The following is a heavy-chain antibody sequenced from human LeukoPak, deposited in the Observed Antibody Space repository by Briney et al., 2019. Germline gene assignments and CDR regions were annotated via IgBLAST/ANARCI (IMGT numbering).Heavy chain of an antibody. Sequence: GGSLRLSCAASGFTFSSYSMNWVRQAPGKGLEWVSAISGSGGSTYYADSVKGRFTISRDNSKNTLYLQMNSLRAEDTAVYYCAKKKDRIAAAGTDAFDIWGQGTMVTVSS. CDR1: GFTFSSYS. J-gene: IGHJ3*02. V-gene: IGHV3-23*01. CDR3: AKKKDRIAAAGTDAFDI. CDR2: ISGSGGST. D-gene: IGHD6-13*01.